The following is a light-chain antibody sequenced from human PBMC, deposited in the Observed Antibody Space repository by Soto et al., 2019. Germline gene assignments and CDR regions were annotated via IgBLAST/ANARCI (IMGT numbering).Light chain of an antibody. Sequence: QSALTQPASVSGSPGQSITISCTGTSSDVGGYNYVSWYQQHPGKAPKVMIYDVTKRPSGVSNRFSGSKSGNTASLTISWLQVEDEADYYCSSYRSGSTRVVFGGGTKLTVL. CDR3: SSYRSGSTRVV. V-gene: IGLV2-14*03. J-gene: IGLJ2*01. CDR1: SSDVGGYNY. CDR2: DVT.